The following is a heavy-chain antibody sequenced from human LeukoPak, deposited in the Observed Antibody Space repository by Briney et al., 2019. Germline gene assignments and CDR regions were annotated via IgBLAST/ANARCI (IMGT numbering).Heavy chain of an antibody. CDR1: GYTFTGSY. CDR3: AREGSVALAAASRPYFDY. CDR2: INPNGGGT. D-gene: IGHD2-2*01. V-gene: IGHV1-2*02. Sequence: GASVKVSCKASGYTFTGSYIHWVRQAPGQGLEWMGWINPNGGGTNYAQKFQGRVTMTRDTSISTAYMEQYRLRSDDTAVYYCAREGSVALAAASRPYFDYWGQGTLVTVSS. J-gene: IGHJ4*02.